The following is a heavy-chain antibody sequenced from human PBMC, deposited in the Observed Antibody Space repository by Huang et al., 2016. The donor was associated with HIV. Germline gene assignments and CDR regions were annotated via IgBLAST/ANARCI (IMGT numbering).Heavy chain of an antibody. CDR1: GKTFSGSA. J-gene: IGHJ6*02. CDR2: IGPRHGKP. Sequence: QLQLVQSGAQVKKPGSSVNVSCKASGKTFSGSAISWVRQAPGKRLEWMGGIGPRHGKPQYAQNVQGRVTITADESMTTAYMELTSLTSKDKAVYFCAAKIGSDGYFISRGPRSNYYSLDVWGQGTTVVVSS. V-gene: IGHV1-69*10. D-gene: IGHD3-10*01. CDR3: AAKIGSDGYFISRGPRSNYYSLDV.